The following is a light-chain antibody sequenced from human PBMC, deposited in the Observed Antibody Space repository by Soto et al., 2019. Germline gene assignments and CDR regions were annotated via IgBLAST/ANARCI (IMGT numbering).Light chain of an antibody. CDR2: KVS. CDR3: MQGTLWPWT. V-gene: IGKV2-30*01. CDR1: QSLVDSVGNTY. Sequence: DVVVTQSPLSLPVTLGQPAAISCIASQSLVDSVGNTYFNWYQQRPGQSPRRLIYKVSNRDSGVPDRFSGSGSGTEFTLRINRVEAEDVGVYYCMQGTLWPWTFGQGTKV. J-gene: IGKJ1*01.